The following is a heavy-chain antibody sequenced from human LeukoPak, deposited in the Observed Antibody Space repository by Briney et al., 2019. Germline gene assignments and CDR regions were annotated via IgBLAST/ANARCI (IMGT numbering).Heavy chain of an antibody. CDR1: GGSISSSSYY. D-gene: IGHD6-19*01. V-gene: IGHV4-39*07. Sequence: SETLSLTCTVSGGSISSSSYYWAWIRQPPGKGLEWIGSIHYSGSTFDNPSLKSRVTISVDTSKNQFSLKLSSVTAADTAVYYCARVGSGGAWFDFWGQGTLVSVSS. J-gene: IGHJ4*02. CDR2: IHYSGST. CDR3: ARVGSGGAWFDF.